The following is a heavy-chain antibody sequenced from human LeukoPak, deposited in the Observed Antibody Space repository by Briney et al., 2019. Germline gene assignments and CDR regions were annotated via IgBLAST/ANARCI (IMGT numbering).Heavy chain of an antibody. CDR2: ISSSSSYM. V-gene: IGHV3-21*06. D-gene: IGHD6-19*01. Sequence: PGGSLRLSCAASGFTFSSYTMNWVRQAPGKGLEWVSSISSSSSYMYYADSVKGRFTISRDNAKNSLYLQMNSLRAEDTAVYYCARDPPSSGWSFDYWGQGALVTVSS. CDR1: GFTFSSYT. CDR3: ARDPPSSGWSFDY. J-gene: IGHJ4*02.